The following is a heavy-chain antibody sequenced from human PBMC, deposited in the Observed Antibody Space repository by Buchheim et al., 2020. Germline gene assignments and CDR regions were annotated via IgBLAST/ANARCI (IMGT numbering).Heavy chain of an antibody. J-gene: IGHJ4*02. Sequence: EVQLVESGGGLVQPGGSLRLSCAATGFTFSSSDMNWVRQAPGKGLEWVSYISSSGGDIYYADSVKGRFTLSRDTAKHSLYLQINSLRAEDTAVYYCARYCSTTGCYDINNWGQGTL. CDR2: ISSSGGDI. D-gene: IGHD2-2*01. CDR1: GFTFSSSD. V-gene: IGHV3-48*03. CDR3: ARYCSTTGCYDINN.